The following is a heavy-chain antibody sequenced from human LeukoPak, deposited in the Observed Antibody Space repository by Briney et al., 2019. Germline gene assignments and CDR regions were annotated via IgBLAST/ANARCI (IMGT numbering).Heavy chain of an antibody. CDR2: INPNSGGT. CDR1: GYTFTGYY. CDR3: ARDAHCSSTSCYTPYRGYYYYGMDV. D-gene: IGHD2-2*02. V-gene: IGHV1-2*02. Sequence: ASVKVSCKASGYTFTGYYMHWVRQAPGQGLEGMGWINPNSGGTNYAQKFQGRVTMTRDTSISTAYMEVSRLRSDDTAVYYCARDAHCSSTSCYTPYRGYYYYGMDVWGQGTTVTVSS. J-gene: IGHJ6*02.